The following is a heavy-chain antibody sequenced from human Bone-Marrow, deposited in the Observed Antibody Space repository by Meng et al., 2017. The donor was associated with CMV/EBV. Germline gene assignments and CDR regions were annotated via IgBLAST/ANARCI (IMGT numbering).Heavy chain of an antibody. CDR2: ISWNSGSI. CDR1: GFTFDDYA. CDR3: AKAPYDILTGYYFDY. D-gene: IGHD3-9*01. Sequence: SLKISCAASGFTFDDYAMHWVRQAPGKGLEWVSGISWNSGSIGYADSVKGRFTISRDNAKNSLYLQMNSLRAEDMALYYCAKAPYDILTGYYFDYWGQGTRVTVSS. V-gene: IGHV3-9*03. J-gene: IGHJ4*02.